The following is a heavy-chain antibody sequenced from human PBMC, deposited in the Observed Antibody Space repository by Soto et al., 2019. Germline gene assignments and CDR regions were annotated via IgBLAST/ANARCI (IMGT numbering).Heavy chain of an antibody. V-gene: IGHV3-30*18. J-gene: IGHJ4*02. Sequence: ESGGGVVQPGRSLRLSCAASGFIFINYGMHWVRQAPGKGLEWLAVISYDGTIQYYVDSVKGRFTISRDNSNNTLFLQMTSLRPEDTAVYFCAKSRPGSSWYEGDSWGQGTLVTVSS. CDR3: AKSRPGSSWYEGDS. CDR1: GFIFINYG. CDR2: ISYDGTIQ. D-gene: IGHD6-13*01.